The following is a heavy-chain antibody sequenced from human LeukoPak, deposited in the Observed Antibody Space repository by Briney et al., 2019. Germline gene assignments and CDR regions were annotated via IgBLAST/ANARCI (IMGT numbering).Heavy chain of an antibody. J-gene: IGHJ3*02. CDR1: GFTFSSYE. D-gene: IGHD3-16*01. CDR2: ISISGSTI. CDR3: AREGLWGAARDAFDI. V-gene: IGHV3-48*03. Sequence: PGGSLRLSCAASGFTFSSYEMNWVRQAPGKGLEWVSYISISGSTIYYADSVKGRITISRDNAKNSLYLQMNSLRVEDTAGYYCAREGLWGAARDAFDIWGQGTMVTVSS.